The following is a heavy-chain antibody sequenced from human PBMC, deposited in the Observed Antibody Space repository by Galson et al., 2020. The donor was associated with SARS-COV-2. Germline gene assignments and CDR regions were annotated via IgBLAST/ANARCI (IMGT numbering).Heavy chain of an antibody. D-gene: IGHD1-26*01. CDR1: GFTFSSYG. CDR2: IRYDGSNK. CDR3: AKDLSELLSLFAFDI. Sequence: GGSLRLSCAASGFTFSSYGMHWVRQAPGKGLEWVAFIRYDGSNKYYADSVKGRFTISRDNSKNTLYLQMNSLRAEDTAVYYCAKDLSELLSLFAFDIWGQGKMVTVSS. V-gene: IGHV3-30*02. J-gene: IGHJ3*02.